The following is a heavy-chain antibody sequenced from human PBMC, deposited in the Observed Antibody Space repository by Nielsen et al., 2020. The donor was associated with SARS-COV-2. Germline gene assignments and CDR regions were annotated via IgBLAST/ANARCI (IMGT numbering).Heavy chain of an antibody. V-gene: IGHV3-30*18. D-gene: IGHD4-17*01. J-gene: IGHJ6*03. Sequence: GESLKISCAASGFTFSSYGMHWVRQAPGKGLEWVAVISYDGSNKYYADSVKGRFTISRDNSKNTLYLQMNSLRAEDTAVYYCAKDAQGPDYGTFHYYYYYYMDVWGKGTTVTVSS. CDR2: ISYDGSNK. CDR3: AKDAQGPDYGTFHYYYYYYMDV. CDR1: GFTFSSYG.